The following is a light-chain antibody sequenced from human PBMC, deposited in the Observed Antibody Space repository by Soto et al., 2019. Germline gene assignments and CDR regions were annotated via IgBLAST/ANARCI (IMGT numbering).Light chain of an antibody. V-gene: IGKV3-15*01. CDR2: TAS. Sequence: EIAMTQSLAIVSMSPGDRATLSCRASENVRDSLAWYQQKPGQAPRLLIYTASTRATGIPARFSGSGSGTEFTFTISSLQSEDFAVYYCQQYDKWPPTFGQGTRLEIK. CDR3: QQYDKWPPT. CDR1: ENVRDS. J-gene: IGKJ5*01.